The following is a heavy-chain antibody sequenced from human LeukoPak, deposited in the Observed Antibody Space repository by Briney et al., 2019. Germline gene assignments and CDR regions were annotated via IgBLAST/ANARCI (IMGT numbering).Heavy chain of an antibody. J-gene: IGHJ4*02. CDR2: MNPNSGNT. CDR3: ARVHSSGWYIDY. Sequence: ASVKVSCKASGYTFTSYDINWVRQATGQGPEWMGWMNPNSGNTGYAQKFQGRVTMTRNTSISTAYMELSSLRSEDTAVYYCARVHSSGWYIDYWGQGTLVTVSS. V-gene: IGHV1-8*01. D-gene: IGHD6-19*01. CDR1: GYTFTSYD.